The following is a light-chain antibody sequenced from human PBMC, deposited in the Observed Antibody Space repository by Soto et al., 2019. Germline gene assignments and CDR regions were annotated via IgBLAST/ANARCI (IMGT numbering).Light chain of an antibody. Sequence: QSALTQPASVSGSPGQSITISCTGTSSDVGGYNYVSWYQQHPGKAPKLMIYDVSNRPSGVSNRFSGSKSGNTASLTISGLQAEDEADYYCSSYISISTYVFGTGTNVTVL. J-gene: IGLJ1*01. CDR2: DVS. CDR3: SSYISISTYV. CDR1: SSDVGGYNY. V-gene: IGLV2-14*01.